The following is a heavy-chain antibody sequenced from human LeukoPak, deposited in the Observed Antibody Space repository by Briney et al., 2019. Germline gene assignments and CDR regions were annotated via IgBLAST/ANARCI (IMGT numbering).Heavy chain of an antibody. V-gene: IGHV3-23*01. CDR1: GFTFRSYA. Sequence: PGGSLRLSCAASGFTFRSYAMSWVRQAPGKGLEWVSAISGSGGSTYYADSVKGRFTISRDNSKNTLYLQMNSLRAEDTAVYYCAKVTMVRGVIRAFDYWGQGTLVTVSS. CDR3: AKVTMVRGVIRAFDY. J-gene: IGHJ4*02. CDR2: ISGSGGST. D-gene: IGHD3-10*01.